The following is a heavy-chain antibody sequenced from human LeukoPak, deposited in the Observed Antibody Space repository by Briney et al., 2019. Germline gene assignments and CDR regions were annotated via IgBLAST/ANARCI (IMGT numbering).Heavy chain of an antibody. J-gene: IGHJ3*02. Sequence: SETLSLTCAVYGGSFNDYYWTWIRQSPGKGLEWIGEINHSGSTYYNPSLKSRVTISLATSKNQFSLKLSSMTAADTAVYYCARSHSPTVTDAFDIWGQGTMVTVSS. CDR1: GGSFNDYY. V-gene: IGHV4-34*01. CDR2: INHSGST. D-gene: IGHD4-17*01. CDR3: ARSHSPTVTDAFDI.